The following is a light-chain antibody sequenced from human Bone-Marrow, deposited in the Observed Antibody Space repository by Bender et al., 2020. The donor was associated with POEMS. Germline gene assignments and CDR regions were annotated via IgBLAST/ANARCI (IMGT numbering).Light chain of an antibody. CDR3: SSYAGSNIGV. Sequence: QSALTQPASVSGSPGQSITISCAGSTSDIGTYNLVSWYQQHPGEAPKLIIYEVSKRPSGVSNRFSGSKSGDTASLTVSGLQAEDEADYYCSSYAGSNIGVFGTGTKVTVL. J-gene: IGLJ1*01. CDR1: TSDIGTYNL. V-gene: IGLV2-14*02. CDR2: EVS.